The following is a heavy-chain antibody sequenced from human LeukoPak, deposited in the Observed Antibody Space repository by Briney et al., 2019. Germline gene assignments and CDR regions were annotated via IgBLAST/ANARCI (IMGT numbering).Heavy chain of an antibody. J-gene: IGHJ5*02. CDR1: GGSFSGYY. CDR2: INHSGST. Sequence: SETLSLTCAVYGGSFSGYYWSWIRHPPGKGLEWVGEINHSGSTNYNPSLKSRVTISVDTSKNQFSLKLSSVTAADTAVYYCARGRRYSGYDYTLSWFDPWGQGTLVTVSS. CDR3: ARGRRYSGYDYTLSWFDP. D-gene: IGHD5-12*01. V-gene: IGHV4-34*01.